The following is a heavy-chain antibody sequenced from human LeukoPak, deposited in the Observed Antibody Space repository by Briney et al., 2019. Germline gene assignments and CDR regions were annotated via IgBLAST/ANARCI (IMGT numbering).Heavy chain of an antibody. V-gene: IGHV2-5*02. CDR1: GFSLSTSGVG. CDR2: IYWDDDK. CDR3: AHPYCSSTSCEYYFDY. Sequence: SGPTLVKPTQTLTLTCTSSGFSLSTSGVGVGWIRQPPGKALEWLALIYWDDDKRYSPSLKSRLTITKDTSKNEVVLTMTNMDPVDTATYFCAHPYCSSTSCEYYFDYWGQGTLVTVSS. D-gene: IGHD2-2*01. J-gene: IGHJ4*02.